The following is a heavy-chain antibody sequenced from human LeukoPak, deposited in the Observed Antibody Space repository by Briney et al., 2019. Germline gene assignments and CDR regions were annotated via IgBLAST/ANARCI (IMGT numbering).Heavy chain of an antibody. CDR2: ISAYNGNT. CDR3: ARDHYDSSGYYYLSFDY. D-gene: IGHD3-22*01. J-gene: IGHJ4*02. V-gene: IGHV1-18*01. Sequence: ASVKVSCKASGYTFTSYGISWVRQAPGQGLEWMGWISAYNGNTNYAQKLQGRVTMTTDTSTSTAYMELRSLRSDDTAVYYCARDHYDSSGYYYLSFDYWGQGTLVTVSP. CDR1: GYTFTSYG.